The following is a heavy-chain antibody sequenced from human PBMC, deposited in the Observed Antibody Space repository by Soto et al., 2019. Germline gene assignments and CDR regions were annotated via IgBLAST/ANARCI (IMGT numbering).Heavy chain of an antibody. CDR1: GFTFTRYS. CDR3: ARESEDFISNFAY. Sequence: GGSLRLSCAASGFTFTRYSTNWVRQAPGKGLEWVSSISSTTNYIYYGDSMKGRFAISRDNAKNSLYLEMNSLRAEDTAVYYCARESEDFISNFAYGGQGTMVTVYS. V-gene: IGHV3-21*06. CDR2: ISSTTNYI. J-gene: IGHJ4*02.